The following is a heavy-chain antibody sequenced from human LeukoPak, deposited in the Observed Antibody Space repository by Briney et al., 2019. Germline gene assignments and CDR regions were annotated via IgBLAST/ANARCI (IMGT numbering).Heavy chain of an antibody. V-gene: IGHV4-61*02. CDR1: GGSISSGSYY. Sequence: PSQTLSLTCTVSGGSISSGSYYWSWIRQPAGKGLEWIGRIYTSGSTNYNPSLKSRVTISVDTSKNQFSLKLSSVTAADTAVYYRARVIGGRAVAGYYYYYYMDVWGKGTTVTVSS. J-gene: IGHJ6*03. CDR2: IYTSGST. CDR3: ARVIGGRAVAGYYYYYYMDV. D-gene: IGHD6-19*01.